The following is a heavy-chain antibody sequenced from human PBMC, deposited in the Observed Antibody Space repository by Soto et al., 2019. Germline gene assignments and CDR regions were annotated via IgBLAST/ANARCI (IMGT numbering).Heavy chain of an antibody. J-gene: IGHJ5*02. D-gene: IGHD4-17*01. V-gene: IGHV3-23*01. CDR2: ISGSGGST. CDR1: GFTFSSYA. Sequence: GGSLRLSCAASGFTFSSYALSWVRQAPGKGLEWVSAISGSGGSTYYADSVKGRFTISRDNSKNTLYLQMNSLRAEDTAVYYCAKESVTTVTTQSYVWFDPWGQGTLVTVSS. CDR3: AKESVTTVTTQSYVWFDP.